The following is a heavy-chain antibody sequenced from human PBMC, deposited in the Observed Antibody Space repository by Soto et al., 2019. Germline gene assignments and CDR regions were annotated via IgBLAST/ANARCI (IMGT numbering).Heavy chain of an antibody. D-gene: IGHD6-19*01. Sequence: ASVKVCCKASGYTFTGYAMHWVRQAPGQRLEWMGWINAGNGNTKYSQKFQGRVTITRDTSASTAYMELSSLRSEDTAVYYCARAVAVAADFDYWGQGTMVPVSS. J-gene: IGHJ4*02. CDR3: ARAVAVAADFDY. CDR1: GYTFTGYA. V-gene: IGHV1-3*01. CDR2: INAGNGNT.